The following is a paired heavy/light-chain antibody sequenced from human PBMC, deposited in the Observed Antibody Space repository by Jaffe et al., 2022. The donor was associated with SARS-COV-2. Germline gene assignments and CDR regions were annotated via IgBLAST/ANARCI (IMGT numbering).Light chain of an antibody. V-gene: IGKV1-17*01. J-gene: IGKJ4*01. Sequence: DIQMTQSPSSLSASVGDRVTITCRASQDIRNDLGWYQQKPGKAPKRLIYGASSLQSGVPSRFSGSGSGTEFTLTISSLQPEDFATYYCLQHNSYPLTFGGGTKVEIK. CDR1: QDIRND. CDR2: GAS. CDR3: LQHNSYPLT.
Heavy chain of an antibody. Sequence: ERLLESGGGVVESGGSLRLSCAASGFTFSSYAMSWVRQAPGKGLEWVSAISGSGDRTYNADSVKGRFTISRDNSKNTLYLQMNSLRAEDTAVYYCASSRYSASWADYWGQGTLVTVSS. J-gene: IGHJ4*02. CDR1: GFTFSSYA. D-gene: IGHD6-13*01. V-gene: IGHV3-23*01. CDR2: ISGSGDRT. CDR3: ASSRYSASWADY.